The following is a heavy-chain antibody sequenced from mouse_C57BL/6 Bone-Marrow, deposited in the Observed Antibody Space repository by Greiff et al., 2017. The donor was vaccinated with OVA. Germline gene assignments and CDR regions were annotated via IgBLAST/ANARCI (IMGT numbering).Heavy chain of an antibody. CDR1: EYEFPSHD. D-gene: IGHD2-4*01. V-gene: IGHV5-2*01. J-gene: IGHJ1*03. Sequence: EVKLMESGGGLAQPGESLKLSCESNEYEFPSHDMSWVRKTPEKRLELVAAINSDGGSTYYPDTMERRFIISRDNTKKTLYLQMSSLRSEDTALYYCARYDYENWYFDVWGTGTTVTVSS. CDR2: INSDGGST. CDR3: ARYDYENWYFDV.